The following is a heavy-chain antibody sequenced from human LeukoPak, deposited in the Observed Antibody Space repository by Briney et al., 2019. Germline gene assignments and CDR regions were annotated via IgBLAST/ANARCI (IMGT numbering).Heavy chain of an antibody. CDR1: GFTFNSYG. J-gene: IGHJ3*02. V-gene: IGHV3-30*02. D-gene: IGHD2/OR15-2a*01. CDR3: AKALSGSTTHDAFDI. Sequence: PGGSQRLSCTASGFTFNSYGMNWVRQAPGKGLEWVAFIQYDGSNKYYADSVKGRFTVSRDNSKNTLYLQMNSLRAEDTAVYYCAKALSGSTTHDAFDIWGQGTMVTVSS. CDR2: IQYDGSNK.